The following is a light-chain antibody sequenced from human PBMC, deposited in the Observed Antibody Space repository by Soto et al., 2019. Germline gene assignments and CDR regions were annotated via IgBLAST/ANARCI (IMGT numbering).Light chain of an antibody. V-gene: IGKV3-11*01. J-gene: IGKJ5*01. Sequence: VLTWSPFTLSLSPGERATLSCRASQSFRGLLAWYQQKPGQAPRLLIYDAYNRATGIPPRFSGSGSGTDFTLTISSLEPEDFAVYYCQHRSSWPPTFGQGTRLE. CDR2: DAY. CDR1: QSFRGL. CDR3: QHRSSWPPT.